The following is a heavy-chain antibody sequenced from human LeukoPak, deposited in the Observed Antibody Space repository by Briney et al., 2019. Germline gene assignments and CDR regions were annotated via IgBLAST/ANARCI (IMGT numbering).Heavy chain of an antibody. D-gene: IGHD3-10*01. V-gene: IGHV3-9*01. CDR2: ISWNSGSI. CDR1: GFTFDDYA. Sequence: GGSLRLSCAASGFTFDDYAMHWVRQAPGKGLGWVSGISWNSGSIGYADSVKGRFTISRDNAKNSLYLQMNSLRAEDTALYYCAKAPWFGEPFGAFDIWGQGTMVTVSS. CDR3: AKAPWFGEPFGAFDI. J-gene: IGHJ3*02.